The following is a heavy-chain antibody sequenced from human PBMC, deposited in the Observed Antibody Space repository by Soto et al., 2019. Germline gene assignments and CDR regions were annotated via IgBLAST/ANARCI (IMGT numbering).Heavy chain of an antibody. Sequence: QVQLQQWGAGLLKPSETLSLTCAVYDGSSNNYYWSWIRQPPGKGLEWIGEINHSGSTNYNASLNIRVTISEDTSKKPFSLELTFVTAADTAVYYCARGALIRGVLYYWGHRTLVTVSS. CDR3: ARGALIRGVLYY. D-gene: IGHD3-10*01. J-gene: IGHJ4*01. CDR2: INHSGST. CDR1: DGSSNNYY. V-gene: IGHV4-34*01.